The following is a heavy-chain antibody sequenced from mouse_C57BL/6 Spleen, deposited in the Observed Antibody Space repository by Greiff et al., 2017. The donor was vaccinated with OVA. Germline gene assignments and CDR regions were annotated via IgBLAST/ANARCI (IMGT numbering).Heavy chain of an antibody. D-gene: IGHD1-1*01. CDR2: INPNNGGT. CDR3: ASPLTTVVVRRCAY. CDR1: GYTFTDYY. J-gene: IGHJ3*01. V-gene: IGHV1-26*01. Sequence: EVQLQQSGPELVKPGASVKISCKASGYTFTDYYMNWVKQSHGQSLEWIGDINPNNGGTSYNQKFTGKATLTVDKSSSTAYMELRSLTSEDSAVYYCASPLTTVVVRRCAYWGQGTLVTVSA.